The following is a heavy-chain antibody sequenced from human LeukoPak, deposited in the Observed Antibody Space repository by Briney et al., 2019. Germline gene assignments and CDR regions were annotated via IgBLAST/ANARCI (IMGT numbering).Heavy chain of an antibody. CDR2: IYYSGST. CDR1: GGSISSYY. V-gene: IGHV4-59*08. CDR3: ARARPFDGNWFDP. D-gene: IGHD3-16*01. Sequence: SETLSLTCTVSGGSISSYYWSWIRQPPGKGLEWIGYIYYSGSTNYNPSLKSRVTISVDTSKNQFSLKLSSVTAADTAVYYCARARPFDGNWFDPWGQGTLVTVSS. J-gene: IGHJ5*02.